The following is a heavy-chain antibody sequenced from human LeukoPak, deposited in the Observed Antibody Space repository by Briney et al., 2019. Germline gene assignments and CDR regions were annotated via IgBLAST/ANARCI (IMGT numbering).Heavy chain of an antibody. J-gene: IGHJ5*01. V-gene: IGHV4-39*01. CDR2: SYYRQTI. CDR3: VRHDGRGGATMGAFDS. CDR1: AASISSSSHH. Sequence: SETLSLTCTISAASISSSSHHWGWIRQSPGKGPVWIGSSYYRQTIYYNPSLNSRVTISVVTSKDQFTLQLNSVTAADTAVYYCVRHDGRGGATMGAFDSWGQGSLVTVSS. D-gene: IGHD4/OR15-4a*01.